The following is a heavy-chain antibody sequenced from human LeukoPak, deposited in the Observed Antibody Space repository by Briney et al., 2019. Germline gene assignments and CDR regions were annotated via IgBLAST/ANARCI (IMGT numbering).Heavy chain of an antibody. J-gene: IGHJ4*02. CDR2: IYYSGST. Sequence: SETLSLTCTVSGGSISSSSYYWGWIRQPPGKGLEWIGSIYYSGSTSYNPSLKSRVTISVDTSKNQFSLKLSSVTAADTAVYYCARELRYFDWLKGYFDYWGQGTLVTVSS. D-gene: IGHD3-9*01. V-gene: IGHV4-39*07. CDR3: ARELRYFDWLKGYFDY. CDR1: GGSISSSSYY.